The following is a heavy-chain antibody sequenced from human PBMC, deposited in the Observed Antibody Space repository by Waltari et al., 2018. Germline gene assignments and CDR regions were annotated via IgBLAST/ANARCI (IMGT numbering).Heavy chain of an antibody. CDR1: GGSVSSGSYY. Sequence: QVQLQESGPGLVKPSETLSLTCTVSGGSVSSGSYYWSWIRQPPGKGLEWIGYIYYSGSTNYNPSLKSRVTISVDTSKNQFSLKLSSVTAADTAVYYCARGRSGSYSLDAFDIWGQGTMVTVSS. V-gene: IGHV4-61*01. D-gene: IGHD1-26*01. CDR2: IYYSGST. J-gene: IGHJ3*02. CDR3: ARGRSGSYSLDAFDI.